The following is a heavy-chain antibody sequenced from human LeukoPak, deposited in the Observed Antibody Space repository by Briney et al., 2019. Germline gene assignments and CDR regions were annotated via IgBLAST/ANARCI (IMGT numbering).Heavy chain of an antibody. V-gene: IGHV4-39*07. J-gene: IGHJ4*02. CDR1: GGSISSSSYY. CDR2: IYYSGST. Sequence: PSETLSLTCTVSGGSISSSSYYWGWIRQPPGKGLEWIGSIYYSGSTYYNPSLKSRVTISVDTSKNQFSLKPSSVTAADTAVYYCASQETSYDSSGYYVYSGYFDYWGQGTLVTVSS. CDR3: ASQETSYDSSGYYVYSGYFDY. D-gene: IGHD3-22*01.